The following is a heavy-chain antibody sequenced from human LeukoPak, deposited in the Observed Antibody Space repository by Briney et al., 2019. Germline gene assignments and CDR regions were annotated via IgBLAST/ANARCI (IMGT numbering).Heavy chain of an antibody. D-gene: IGHD2-2*01. CDR1: GFTFSSYS. CDR3: ACSSNPTGNFDY. V-gene: IGHV3-21*04. CDR2: ISSSSSYI. Sequence: GGSLRPSCAASGFTFSSYSMNWVRQAPGKGLEWVSSISSSSSYIYYADSVKGRFTISRDNSKNTLYLQMNSLRAEDTAVYYCACSSNPTGNFDYWGQGTLVTVSS. J-gene: IGHJ4*02.